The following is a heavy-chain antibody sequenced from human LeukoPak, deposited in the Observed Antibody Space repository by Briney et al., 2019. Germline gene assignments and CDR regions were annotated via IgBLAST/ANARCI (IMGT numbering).Heavy chain of an antibody. D-gene: IGHD3-10*01. CDR3: AKELYFYGSGSDY. Sequence: GGPLRLSCSVSGFTFSRYAMHWVRQTPGKGLEHVSGISSNGGSTYYADSVKGRFTISRDNSKNTLYLQMNSLRVEDTAVYYCAKELYFYGSGSDYWGQGTLVTVSS. V-gene: IGHV3-64*04. CDR2: ISSNGGST. J-gene: IGHJ4*02. CDR1: GFTFSRYA.